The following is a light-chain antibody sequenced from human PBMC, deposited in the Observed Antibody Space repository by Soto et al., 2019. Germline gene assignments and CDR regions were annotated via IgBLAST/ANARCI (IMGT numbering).Light chain of an antibody. Sequence: EIVLPQSPCTLSLSPGXXXXXXXXASQSVSNNLAWYQQKPGQAPRLLIYGASTRATGLPARFSGSGSGTDFTLTISSLETEDFAVYYCQQRSSWPLTFGGGTKVDIK. CDR2: GAS. J-gene: IGKJ4*01. V-gene: IGKV3-11*01. CDR1: QSVSNN. CDR3: QQRSSWPLT.